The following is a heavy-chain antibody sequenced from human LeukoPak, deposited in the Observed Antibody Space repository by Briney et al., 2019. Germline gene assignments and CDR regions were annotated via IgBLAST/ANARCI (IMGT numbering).Heavy chain of an antibody. CDR2: INHSGST. CDR3: ARGARTIFGVVIKTRYFDY. Sequence: SETLSLTCAVYGGSFSGYYWSWIHQPPGRGLEWIGEINHSGSTNYNPSLKSRVTISVDTSKNQFSLKLSSVTAADTAVYYCARGARTIFGVVIKTRYFDYWGQGTLVTVSS. J-gene: IGHJ4*02. CDR1: GGSFSGYY. D-gene: IGHD3-3*01. V-gene: IGHV4-34*01.